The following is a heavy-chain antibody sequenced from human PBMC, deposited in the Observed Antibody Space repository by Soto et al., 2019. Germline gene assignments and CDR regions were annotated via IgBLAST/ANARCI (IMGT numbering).Heavy chain of an antibody. Sequence: SETLSLTCAVYGGSFSGHYWSWIRQPPGKGLEWIGEINHSGSTNYNPSLKSRVTISVDTSKNQFSLKLSSVTAADTAVYYCGRGHPSIRWNYWFDPWGQGTLVTVSS. D-gene: IGHD1-7*01. CDR2: INHSGST. CDR1: GGSFSGHY. CDR3: GRGHPSIRWNYWFDP. J-gene: IGHJ5*02. V-gene: IGHV4-34*01.